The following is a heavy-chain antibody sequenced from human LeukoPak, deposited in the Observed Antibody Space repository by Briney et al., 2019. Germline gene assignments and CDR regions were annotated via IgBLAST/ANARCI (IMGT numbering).Heavy chain of an antibody. CDR1: GYTFTSYY. D-gene: IGHD4-11*01. CDR3: ARWTTTYLDY. Sequence: ASVKVSCKASGYTFTSYYIHWVRQAPGQGLEWMGIINPSGGSTNYAQKFQGRVTMTRDTSASTVYMELSSLRSEDSAVYYCARWTTTYLDYWGQGTLVTVSS. V-gene: IGHV1-46*01. CDR2: INPSGGST. J-gene: IGHJ4*02.